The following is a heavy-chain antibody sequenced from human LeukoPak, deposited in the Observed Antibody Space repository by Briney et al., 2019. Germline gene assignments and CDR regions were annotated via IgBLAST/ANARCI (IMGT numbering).Heavy chain of an antibody. CDR1: GGTFSSYA. CDR2: IIPIFGTA. Sequence: ASVNVSCKASGGTFSSYAISWVRQAPGQGLEWMGGIIPIFGTANYAQKFQGRVTITADESTSTAYMELSSLRSEDTAVYYCAREDSSSSWFDPWGQGTLVTVSS. CDR3: AREDSSSSWFDP. J-gene: IGHJ5*02. V-gene: IGHV1-69*13. D-gene: IGHD6-13*01.